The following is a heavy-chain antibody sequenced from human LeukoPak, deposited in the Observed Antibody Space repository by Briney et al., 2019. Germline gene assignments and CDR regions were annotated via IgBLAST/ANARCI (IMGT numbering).Heavy chain of an antibody. Sequence: ASVKVSCKASGYTFTSYGISWVRQAPGQGLEWMGWINPNSGGTNYAQKFQGRVTMTRDTSISTAYMELSRLRSDDTAVYYCASAGYSSSWYGFWGQGTLVTVSS. D-gene: IGHD6-13*01. CDR2: INPNSGGT. V-gene: IGHV1-2*02. CDR3: ASAGYSSSWYGF. CDR1: GYTFTSYG. J-gene: IGHJ4*02.